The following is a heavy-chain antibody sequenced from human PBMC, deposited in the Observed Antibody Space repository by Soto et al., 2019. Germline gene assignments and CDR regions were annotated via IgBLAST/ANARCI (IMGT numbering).Heavy chain of an antibody. Sequence: ASVKVSCKASGYTFTSYDINWVRQATGQGLEWMGWMNPNSGNTGYAQKFQGRVTMTRNTSISTAYMELSSLRSEDTAVYYCARAEYQLLYSFDYWGQGTLVTVSS. V-gene: IGHV1-8*01. D-gene: IGHD2-2*02. CDR3: ARAEYQLLYSFDY. J-gene: IGHJ4*02. CDR2: MNPNSGNT. CDR1: GYTFTSYD.